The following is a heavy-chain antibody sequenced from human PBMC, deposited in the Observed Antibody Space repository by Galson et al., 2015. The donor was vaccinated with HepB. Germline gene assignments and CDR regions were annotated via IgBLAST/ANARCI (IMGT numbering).Heavy chain of an antibody. D-gene: IGHD6-19*01. CDR1: GFTFSSYG. Sequence: SLRLSCATSGFTFSSYGMHWVRQAPGRGLEWVAIISFDGSKEHYADSVKGRFTISRDNFKSTLYLEMNSLRAEDTAVYYCAKTAVTGNLDYWGQGTLVTVSS. V-gene: IGHV3-30*18. CDR2: ISFDGSKE. J-gene: IGHJ4*02. CDR3: AKTAVTGNLDY.